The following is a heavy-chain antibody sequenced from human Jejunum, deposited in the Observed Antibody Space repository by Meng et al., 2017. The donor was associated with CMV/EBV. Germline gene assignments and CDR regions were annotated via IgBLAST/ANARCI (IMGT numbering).Heavy chain of an antibody. J-gene: IGHJ4*02. D-gene: IGHD3-22*01. CDR3: ARLPSKYYYDSTGYYAAYYFDD. CDR2: IKEDGGEE. Sequence: MSWVRQAPGKGLEWVDNIKEDGGEEDYLDSVKGRFSISRDNAKNSLYLQTNSLRAEDTAVYFCARLPSKYYYDSTGYYAAYYFDDWGQGTPVTVSS. V-gene: IGHV3-7*01.